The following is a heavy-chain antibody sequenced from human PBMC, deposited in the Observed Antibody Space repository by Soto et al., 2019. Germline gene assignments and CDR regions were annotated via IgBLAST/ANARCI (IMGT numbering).Heavy chain of an antibody. CDR2: ISSGGTSI. Sequence: QVQLVESGGGLVKPGGSLRLSCEVSGFTFSDYYMSWIRQAPGKGLEWVSYISSGGTSINYADSVKGRFTTSRDNAKNSLYLQMNSLRAEDTAVYYCVSPRLNRLEYWGQGTLVTVSS. CDR1: GFTFSDYY. V-gene: IGHV3-11*01. J-gene: IGHJ4*02. CDR3: VSPRLNRLEY.